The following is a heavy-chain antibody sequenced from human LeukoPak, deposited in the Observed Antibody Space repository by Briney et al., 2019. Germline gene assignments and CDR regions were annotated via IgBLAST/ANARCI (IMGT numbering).Heavy chain of an antibody. CDR3: ARLGLAGSAGRTYCFDY. D-gene: IGHD1-26*01. Sequence: SETLSLTCTVSGGSISSYYWSWIRQPPGKGLEWIGYIYYSGSTNYSPSLKSRVTISVDTSKNQFSLKLSSVTAADTAVYYCARLGLAGSAGRTYCFDYWGQGTLVTVSS. CDR1: GGSISSYY. J-gene: IGHJ4*02. V-gene: IGHV4-59*08. CDR2: IYYSGST.